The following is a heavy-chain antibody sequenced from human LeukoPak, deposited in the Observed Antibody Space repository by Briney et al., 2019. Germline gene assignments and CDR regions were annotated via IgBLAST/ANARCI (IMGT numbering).Heavy chain of an antibody. CDR2: ISYDGSNK. CDR1: GFTFSSYA. Sequence: GRSLRLSCAASGFTFSSYAMHWVRQAPGKGLEWVAVISYDGSNKYYADFVKGRFTIPRDNSKNTLYLQMNSLRAEDMAVYYCARDLVRGVIGYFDYWGQGTLVTVSS. V-gene: IGHV3-30*04. J-gene: IGHJ4*02. CDR3: ARDLVRGVIGYFDY. D-gene: IGHD3-10*01.